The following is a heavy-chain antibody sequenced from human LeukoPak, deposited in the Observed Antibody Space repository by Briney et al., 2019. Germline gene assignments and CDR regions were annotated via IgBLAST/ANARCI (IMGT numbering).Heavy chain of an antibody. D-gene: IGHD3-3*01. Sequence: GGSLRLSCAASGFTFSSYAMHWVRQAPGKGLEWVAVISYDGSNKYYADSVKGRFTISRDNSKNTLYLQMNSLRAEDTAVYYCARVLRFLEWLLYGVDYWGQGTLVTVSS. CDR1: GFTFSSYA. CDR2: ISYDGSNK. CDR3: ARVLRFLEWLLYGVDY. V-gene: IGHV3-30-3*01. J-gene: IGHJ4*02.